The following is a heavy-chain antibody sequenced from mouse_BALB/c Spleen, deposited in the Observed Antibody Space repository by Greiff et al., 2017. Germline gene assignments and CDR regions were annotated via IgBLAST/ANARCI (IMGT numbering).Heavy chain of an antibody. V-gene: IGHV5-17*02. CDR2: ISSGSSTI. Sequence: DVHLVESGGGLVQPGGSRKLSCAASGFTFSSFGMHWVRQAPEKGLEWVAYISSGSSTIYYADTVRGRFTISRDNPKNTLFLQMTSLRSEDTAMYYCARMEDYWGQGTSVTVSS. CDR3: ARMEDY. CDR1: GFTFSSFG. J-gene: IGHJ4*01.